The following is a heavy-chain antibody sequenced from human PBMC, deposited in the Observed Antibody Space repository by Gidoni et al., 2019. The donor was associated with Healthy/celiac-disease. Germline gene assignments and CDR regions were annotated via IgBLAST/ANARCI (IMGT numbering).Heavy chain of an antibody. J-gene: IGHJ6*02. V-gene: IGHV3-33*01. CDR1: GFTFSSYG. Sequence: QVQLVESGGGVVQPGRSLRRSCAASGFTFSSYGMHWVRQAPGKGLEWVAVIWYDGSNKYYADSVKGRFTISRDNSKNTLYLQMNSLRAEDTAVYYCARVPYYYGMDVWGQGTTVTVSS. CDR2: IWYDGSNK. CDR3: ARVPYYYGMDV.